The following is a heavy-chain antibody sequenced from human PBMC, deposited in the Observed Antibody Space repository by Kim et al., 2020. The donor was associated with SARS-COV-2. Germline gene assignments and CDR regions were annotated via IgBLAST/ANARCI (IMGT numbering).Heavy chain of an antibody. V-gene: IGHV3-21*01. Sequence: GGSLRLSCAASGFTFSSYSMNWVRQAPGKGLEWVSSISSSSSYIYYADSVKGRFTISRDNAKNSLYLQMNSLRAEDTAVYYCVRDPGLREWLSPFDYWGQGTLVTVSS. CDR1: GFTFSSYS. D-gene: IGHD5-12*01. J-gene: IGHJ4*02. CDR2: ISSSSSYI. CDR3: VRDPGLREWLSPFDY.